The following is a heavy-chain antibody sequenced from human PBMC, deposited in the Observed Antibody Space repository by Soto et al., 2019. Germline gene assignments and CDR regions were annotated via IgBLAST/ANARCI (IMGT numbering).Heavy chain of an antibody. D-gene: IGHD3-22*01. CDR1: GGSISSGGYY. Sequence: SETLSLTCTVSGGSISSGGYYWSWIRQHPGKGLEWIGYIYYSGSTYYNPSLKSRVTISVDTSKNQFSLKLSSVTAADTAGYYCARERRYYYDSSGSPSWGQGTLVTVSS. CDR2: IYYSGST. J-gene: IGHJ4*02. CDR3: ARERRYYYDSSGSPS. V-gene: IGHV4-31*03.